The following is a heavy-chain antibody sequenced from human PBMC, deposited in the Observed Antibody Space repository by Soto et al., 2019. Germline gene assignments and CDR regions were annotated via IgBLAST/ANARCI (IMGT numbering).Heavy chain of an antibody. CDR2: ISSVSGFT. CDR1: GFTFSDYY. V-gene: IGHV3-11*06. CDR3: ARVSTRPQKAVVLAYYFDY. J-gene: IGHJ4*01. Sequence: LRLSCAASGFTFSDYYMSWILQAPGKGLEWLSDISSVSGFTNYADSVKGRFTISRDNAKNSLYLEMNSLRAEDTALYYCARVSTRPQKAVVLAYYFDYWGHGTRVTVSS. D-gene: IGHD6-19*01.